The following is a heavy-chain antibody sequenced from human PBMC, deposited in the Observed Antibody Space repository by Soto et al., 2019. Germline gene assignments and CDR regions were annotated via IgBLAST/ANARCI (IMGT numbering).Heavy chain of an antibody. D-gene: IGHD2-2*02. J-gene: IGHJ4*02. V-gene: IGHV4-4*02. CDR3: XTLPXRIXLAVLPIPT. Sequence: QVQLQESGPGLVKPSGTLSLTCAVSGGSISSTNWWSWVRQSPGKGLEWIGEIYHSGSTNYNPSLRGRVTXSXDXXXXXXSXXXXXXXXXXXXXXXXXTLPXRIXLAVLPIPTWGQGTLVTVTS. CDR2: IYHSGST. CDR1: GGSISSTNW.